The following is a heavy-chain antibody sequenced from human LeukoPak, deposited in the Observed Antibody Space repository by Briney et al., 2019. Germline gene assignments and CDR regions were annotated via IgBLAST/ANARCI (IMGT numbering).Heavy chain of an antibody. D-gene: IGHD2-2*01. CDR2: INPNSGGT. V-gene: IGHV1-2*02. CDR3: ARANALYCSSTSCLFDY. CDR1: GYTFTDYY. Sequence: ASVKVSCKASGYTFTDYYIHWVRQAPGQGLEWMAWINPNSGGTYYAQNFHDRITLTRDTSISTAYMERSRLRSDGTAIYYCARANALYCSSTSCLFDYWGQGTLVTVSS. J-gene: IGHJ4*02.